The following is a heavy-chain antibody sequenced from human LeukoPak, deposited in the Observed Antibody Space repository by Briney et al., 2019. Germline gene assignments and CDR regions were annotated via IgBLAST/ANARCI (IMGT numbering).Heavy chain of an antibody. D-gene: IGHD2-15*01. J-gene: IGHJ4*02. CDR1: GFPFSNYA. V-gene: IGHV3-23*01. CDR3: ARHGGY. Sequence: GGSLRLSCAGSGFPFSNYAMTWVRQAPGRGLQWVSAMSGSAAATYYADSVKGRFTISRDNSRNTLYLQMNSLRAEDTAVYYCARHGGYWGQGTLVTVSS. CDR2: MSGSAAAT.